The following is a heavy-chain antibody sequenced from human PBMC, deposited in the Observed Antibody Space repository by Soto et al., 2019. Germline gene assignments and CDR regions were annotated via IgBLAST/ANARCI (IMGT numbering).Heavy chain of an antibody. CDR1: GFTFSRHA. CDR3: VTGSSGTYGEGY. CDR2: VGESGDTT. Sequence: PGGSLRLSCEASGFTFSRHAMSWVRQAPGKGLEWVSVVGESGDTTYYTDSVKGRFTISRDNSKNTLYLQMYSLRAEDTALYYCVTGSSGTYGEGYWGQGTLVIVSA. V-gene: IGHV3-23*01. J-gene: IGHJ4*02. D-gene: IGHD1-26*01.